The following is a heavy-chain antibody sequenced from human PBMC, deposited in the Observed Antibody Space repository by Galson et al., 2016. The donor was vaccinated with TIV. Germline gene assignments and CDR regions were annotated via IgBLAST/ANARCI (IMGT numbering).Heavy chain of an antibody. CDR3: ARTTGAGIAARVLFDF. V-gene: IGHV4-39*07. CDR1: GFTFSTNY. Sequence: LRLSCAASGFTFSTNYMAWVRQAPGKGLEWIGTIYYTGITFYNPSLESRVTISVDTSKNQFSLRLSSVSAADTAVYFCARTTGAGIAARVLFDFWGQGTLVTVSS. CDR2: IYYTGIT. J-gene: IGHJ4*02. D-gene: IGHD6-6*01.